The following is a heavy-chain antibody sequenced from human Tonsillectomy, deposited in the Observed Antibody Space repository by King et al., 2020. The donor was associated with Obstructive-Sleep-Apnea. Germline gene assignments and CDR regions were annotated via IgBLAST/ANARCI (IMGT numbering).Heavy chain of an antibody. CDR3: ARAKQWLVRGFYYGMDL. V-gene: IGHV1-69*10. CDR2: IIPVLGIA. CDR1: GGTFSSFA. J-gene: IGHJ6*02. Sequence: VQLVESGAEVKKPGSSVKVSCRASGGTFSSFAITWVLQAPGQGLEWMGGIIPVLGIANYTQKFQGRVTSTADRSTRTTYMERSSLRSEDTAVYYCARAKQWLVRGFYYGMDLWGQGTTVTVSS. D-gene: IGHD6-19*01.